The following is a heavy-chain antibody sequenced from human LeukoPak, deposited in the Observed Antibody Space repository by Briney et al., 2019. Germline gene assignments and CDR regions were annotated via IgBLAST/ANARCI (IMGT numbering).Heavy chain of an antibody. CDR1: GFTFSSYD. V-gene: IGHV3-13*01. Sequence: GGSLRLSCAASGFTFSSYDMHWVRQATGKGLEWVSAIGTAGDTYYPGSVKGRFTISRENAKNSLYLQMNSLRAADTSVYYCARERRHGSGSPYALSYGMDVWGQGTTVTVSS. J-gene: IGHJ6*02. CDR2: IGTAGDT. D-gene: IGHD3-10*01. CDR3: ARERRHGSGSPYALSYGMDV.